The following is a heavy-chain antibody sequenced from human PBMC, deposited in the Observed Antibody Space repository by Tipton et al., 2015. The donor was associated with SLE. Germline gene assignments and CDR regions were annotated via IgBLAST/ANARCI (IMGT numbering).Heavy chain of an antibody. J-gene: IGHJ6*02. Sequence: QSGAEVKKPGASVKVSCKASGYSFTTYYMHWVRQAPGQGLEWMGLITPSGDGTTYAQKFQGRVSMTRDTSTSTLYMELNSLTSEDTAVYYCARAGVYYGLYVWGQGTTVTVSS. V-gene: IGHV1-46*01. CDR1: GYSFTTYY. CDR2: ITPSGDGT. D-gene: IGHD1-14*01. CDR3: ARAGVYYGLYV.